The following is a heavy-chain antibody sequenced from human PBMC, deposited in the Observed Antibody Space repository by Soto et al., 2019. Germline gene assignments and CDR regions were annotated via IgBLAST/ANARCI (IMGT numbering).Heavy chain of an antibody. CDR3: AKGPGW. V-gene: IGHV3-30*18. D-gene: IGHD6-19*01. CDR1: GFTFSSYG. J-gene: IGHJ4*02. CDR2: ISYDGSNK. Sequence: GGSLRLSCVASGFTFSSYGMHWVRQAPGKGLEWVAVISYDGSNKYYADSVKGRFTISRDNSKNTLYLQMDSLRAEDTAVYYCAKGPGWWGQGTLVTVS.